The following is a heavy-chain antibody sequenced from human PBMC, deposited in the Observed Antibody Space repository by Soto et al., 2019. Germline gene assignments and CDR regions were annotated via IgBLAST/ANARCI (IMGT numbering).Heavy chain of an antibody. CDR3: ASLDSPSDYSNYASYYYGMDV. Sequence: SVKVSCKASGGTFSSYAISWVRQAPGQGLEWMGGIIPIFGTANYAQKFQGRVTITADESTSTAYMELSSLRSEDTAVYYCASLDSPSDYSNYASYYYGMDVWGQGTTVTVSS. D-gene: IGHD4-4*01. V-gene: IGHV1-69*13. CDR1: GGTFSSYA. CDR2: IIPIFGTA. J-gene: IGHJ6*02.